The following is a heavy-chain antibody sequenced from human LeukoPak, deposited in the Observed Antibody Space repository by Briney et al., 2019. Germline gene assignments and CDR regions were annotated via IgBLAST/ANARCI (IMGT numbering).Heavy chain of an antibody. CDR1: GGSFSGYY. Sequence: PSETLSLTCAVYGGSFSGYYWSWIRQPPGKGLEWIGEINHSGSTNYNPSLKSRVTISVDTSKNQFSLKLSSVTAADTAVYYCARGLRYPDYWGQGTLATVSS. D-gene: IGHD1-14*01. CDR3: ARGLRYPDY. CDR2: INHSGST. J-gene: IGHJ4*02. V-gene: IGHV4-34*01.